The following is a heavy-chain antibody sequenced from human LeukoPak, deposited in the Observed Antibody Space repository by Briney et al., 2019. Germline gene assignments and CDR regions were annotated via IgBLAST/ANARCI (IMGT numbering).Heavy chain of an antibody. CDR2: IYPGDSDT. D-gene: IGHD3-3*01. CDR3: ARQNDFRLDY. Sequence: GESLSISCKGSGYTFSSYWIGWVRQMPGKGLEWLGIIYPGDSDTRYSPSLQRQVTISVDTSIGTAYLQWSSLKASDTAIYYCARQNDFRLDYWGQGTLVTVSS. V-gene: IGHV5-51*01. CDR1: GYTFSSYW. J-gene: IGHJ4*02.